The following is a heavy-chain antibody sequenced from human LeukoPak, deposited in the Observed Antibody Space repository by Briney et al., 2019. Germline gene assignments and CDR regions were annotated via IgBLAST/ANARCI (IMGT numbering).Heavy chain of an antibody. D-gene: IGHD3-10*01. J-gene: IGHJ5*02. V-gene: IGHV4-34*01. CDR3: ARALTYYYGSGSYRNWFDP. CDR1: GGSFSGYY. Sequence: PETLSLTCAVYGGSFSGYYWSWIRQPPGQGLEWIGEINHSGSTNYNPSLKSRVTISVDTSKNQFSLKLSSVTAADTAVYYCARALTYYYGSGSYRNWFDPWGQGTLVTVSS. CDR2: INHSGST.